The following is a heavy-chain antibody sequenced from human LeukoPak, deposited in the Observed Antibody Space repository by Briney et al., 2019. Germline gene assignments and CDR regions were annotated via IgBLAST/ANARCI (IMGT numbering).Heavy chain of an antibody. CDR1: GFKFSNSD. CDR3: ATGERPPPYTTDAWYFAL. D-gene: IGHD1-26*01. V-gene: IGHV3-13*04. J-gene: IGHJ2*01. CDR2: IGTEADP. Sequence: GGSLRLSCAASGFKFSNSDMHWVRQSAGRGLEWVSTIGTEADPFYPGSVKGRFTISRDNAEDSLYLQMNSLRVEDTGVYYCATGERPPPYTTDAWYFALWGRGTRVTVSS.